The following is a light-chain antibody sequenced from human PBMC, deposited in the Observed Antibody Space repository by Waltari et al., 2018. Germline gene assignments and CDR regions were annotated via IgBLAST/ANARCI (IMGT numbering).Light chain of an antibody. V-gene: IGLV3-21*04. J-gene: IGLJ3*02. Sequence: YVLTQPPSVSVDPGKTARLPWGGENIGRKSVNCYQQKPGQAPVLVMFYDSDRPSEIPERFSGSNSGNTATLTISWVEAGDEADYHCQVWDDVTDSGVFGGGTKLTVL. CDR1: NIGRKS. CDR3: QVWDDVTDSGV. CDR2: YDS.